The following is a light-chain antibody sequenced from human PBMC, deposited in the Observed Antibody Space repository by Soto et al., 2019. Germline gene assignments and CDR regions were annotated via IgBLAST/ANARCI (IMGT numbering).Light chain of an antibody. CDR2: DLN. CDR3: TSWTTSTTMI. J-gene: IGLJ2*01. CDR1: SSDIGAYNY. Sequence: QSALPQPASVSGSPGQSLTISCTGTSSDIGAYNYVSWYQQHPGKAPKLMIYDLNIRPSGVSKRFAGSKSGNTASLTISGLQAEDEADYYCTSWTTSTTMIFGGGTKLTVL. V-gene: IGLV2-14*03.